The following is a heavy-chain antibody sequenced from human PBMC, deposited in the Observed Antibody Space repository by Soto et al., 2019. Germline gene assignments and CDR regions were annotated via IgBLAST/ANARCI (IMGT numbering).Heavy chain of an antibody. Sequence: QVQLVESGGGVVQPGRSLRLSCAASGFTFSSYAMHWVRQAPGKGLEWVAVISYDGSNKYYADSVKGRFTISRDNSKNPLYLQMNSLRAEDTAVYYCARGSTVTTFAQNDYWGQGTLVTVSS. V-gene: IGHV3-30-3*01. CDR3: ARGSTVTTFAQNDY. D-gene: IGHD4-17*01. J-gene: IGHJ4*02. CDR2: ISYDGSNK. CDR1: GFTFSSYA.